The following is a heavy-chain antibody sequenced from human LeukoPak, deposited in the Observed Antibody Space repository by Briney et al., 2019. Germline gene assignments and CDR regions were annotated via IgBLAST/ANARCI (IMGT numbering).Heavy chain of an antibody. CDR3: ARGPNWGLFDY. V-gene: IGHV4-39*01. CDR1: GGSISSTIYY. CDR2: IYYSGST. J-gene: IGHJ4*02. D-gene: IGHD7-27*01. Sequence: SETLSLTSTVSGGSISSTIYYWGWIRQPPEKGLEWIGSIYYSGSTYYNPSLKSRVTISVDTSKNQFSLKLSSVTAADTAVYYCARGPNWGLFDYWGQGTLVTVSS.